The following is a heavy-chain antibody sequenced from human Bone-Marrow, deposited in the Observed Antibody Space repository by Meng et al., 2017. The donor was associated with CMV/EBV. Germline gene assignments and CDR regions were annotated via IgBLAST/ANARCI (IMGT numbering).Heavy chain of an antibody. Sequence: GESLKISCAASGFTFSSYAMHWVRQAPGKGLEWVAVISYDGSNKYYADSMKGRFTISRDNSKNTLYLQMNSLRAEDTAVYYCASSYDFWSGTWGYWGQGTLVTVYS. CDR2: ISYDGSNK. D-gene: IGHD3-3*01. J-gene: IGHJ4*02. CDR1: GFTFSSYA. V-gene: IGHV3-30-3*01. CDR3: ASSYDFWSGTWGY.